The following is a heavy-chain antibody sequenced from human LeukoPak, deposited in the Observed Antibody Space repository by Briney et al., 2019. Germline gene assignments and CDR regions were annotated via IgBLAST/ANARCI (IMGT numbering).Heavy chain of an antibody. J-gene: IGHJ6*03. CDR2: IHNSGST. Sequence: SETLSLTCTVSGGSISTYYWSWIRQPPGKGLEWIGYIHNSGSTNSNPSLKSRVTISLDMSKNQFSLKLSSVTAADTAVYYCARASTFHYYYYMDVWGKGTTVTVSS. V-gene: IGHV4-59*12. D-gene: IGHD3-16*01. CDR1: GGSISTYY. CDR3: ARASTFHYYYYMDV.